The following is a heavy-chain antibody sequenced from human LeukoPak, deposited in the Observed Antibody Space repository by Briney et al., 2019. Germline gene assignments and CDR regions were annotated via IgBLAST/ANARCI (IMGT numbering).Heavy chain of an antibody. CDR2: IYYSGST. V-gene: IGHV4-39*01. Sequence: PSETLSLTCTVSGGSISSSSYYWGWIRQPPGKGLEWIGSIYYSGSTNYNPSLKSRVTISVDTSKNQFSLKLSSVTAADTAVYYCARHGYYDSSGYSDYWGQGTLVTVSS. CDR1: GGSISSSSYY. CDR3: ARHGYYDSSGYSDY. D-gene: IGHD3-22*01. J-gene: IGHJ4*02.